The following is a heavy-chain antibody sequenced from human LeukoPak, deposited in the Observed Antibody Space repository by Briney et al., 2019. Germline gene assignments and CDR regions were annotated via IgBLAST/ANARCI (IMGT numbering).Heavy chain of an antibody. CDR1: GYHFTGYH. Sequence: GASVTVSCKASGYHFTGYHVHWVRQAPGQGLEWMGRISTDSGDADIAQKFQGRVTMTRDTSISTAYMELSRLTSDDSAVYYCAGLGSTVKGRIDPWGQGTSVTVS. V-gene: IGHV1-2*02. J-gene: IGHJ5*02. CDR2: ISTDSGDA. D-gene: IGHD5/OR15-5a*01. CDR3: AGLGSTVKGRIDP.